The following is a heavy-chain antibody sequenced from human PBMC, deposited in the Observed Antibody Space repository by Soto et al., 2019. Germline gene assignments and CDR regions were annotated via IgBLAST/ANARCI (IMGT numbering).Heavy chain of an antibody. CDR2: ISHDGNSK. CDR3: AKQFDLGGLEDY. Sequence: QVQLVESGGGVVQPGTSLRLSCAASGFTFSDHGMHWVRKAPGKGLEWVAVISHDGNSKYYGDSVNGRFTVSRDNSNNMAYLQMNSLRLEDTAMYYCAKQFDLGGLEDYWGQGTLVTVSS. CDR1: GFTFSDHG. J-gene: IGHJ4*02. V-gene: IGHV3-30*18. D-gene: IGHD1-1*01.